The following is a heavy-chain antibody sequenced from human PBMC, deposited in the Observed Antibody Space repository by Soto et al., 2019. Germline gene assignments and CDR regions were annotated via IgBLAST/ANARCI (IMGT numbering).Heavy chain of an antibody. CDR3: AREVPSRYFDL. CDR2: INHSGST. CDR1: GGSFSDYY. J-gene: IGHJ2*01. Sequence: QVRLQQWGAGLLKPSETLPLTCAVYGGSFSDYYWSWIRQPPGKGLEWIGEINHSGSTNYNPSLKSHGSISVDASKNQFSQNLNSVTAADTAVYYCAREVPSRYFDLWGRGTPVAVSS. D-gene: IGHD1-1*01. V-gene: IGHV4-34*01.